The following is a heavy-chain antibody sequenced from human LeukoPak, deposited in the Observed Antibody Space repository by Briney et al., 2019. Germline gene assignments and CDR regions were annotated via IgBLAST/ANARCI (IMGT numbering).Heavy chain of an antibody. Sequence: PSETLSLTCTVSGGSISSDGYYWSWIRQHPGKGLEWIGYIYYSGSTYYNPSLKSRVTISVDTSKNQFSLKLSSVTAADTAVYYCARSSGIAAAGRGTSNWFDPWGQGTLVTVSS. J-gene: IGHJ5*02. CDR1: GGSISSDGYY. V-gene: IGHV4-31*03. D-gene: IGHD6-13*01. CDR3: ARSSGIAAAGRGTSNWFDP. CDR2: IYYSGST.